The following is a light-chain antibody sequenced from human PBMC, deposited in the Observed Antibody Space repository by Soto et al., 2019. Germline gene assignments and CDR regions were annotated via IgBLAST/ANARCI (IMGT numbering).Light chain of an antibody. J-gene: IGLJ2*01. CDR2: DVS. V-gene: IGLV2-14*01. CDR3: SSYTSARTPLV. CDR1: GSDVGGYNY. Sequence: QSALTQAASVSGSPGQSITISCTGTGSDVGGYNYVSWYQQHPGKAPKVMIYDVSNRPSGVSNRFSGSKSGNTASLTISGLQPEDEADYYCSSYTSARTPLVFGGGTKVTVL.